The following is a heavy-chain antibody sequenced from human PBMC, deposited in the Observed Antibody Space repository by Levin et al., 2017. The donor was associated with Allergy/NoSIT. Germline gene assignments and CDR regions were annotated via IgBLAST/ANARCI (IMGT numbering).Heavy chain of an antibody. CDR1: GGSFSGYY. V-gene: IGHV4-34*01. D-gene: IGHD3-3*01. CDR3: ARGLLTSLTIFGVGPLNYYYGMDV. Sequence: PSETLSLTCAVYGGSFSGYYWSWIRQPPGKGLEWIGEINHSGSTNYNPSLKSRVTISVDTSKNQFSLKLSSVTAADTAVYYCARGLLTSLTIFGVGPLNYYYGMDVWGQGTTVTVSS. CDR2: INHSGST. J-gene: IGHJ6*02.